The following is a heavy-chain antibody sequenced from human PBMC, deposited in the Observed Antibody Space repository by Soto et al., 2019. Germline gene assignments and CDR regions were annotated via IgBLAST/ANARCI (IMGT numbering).Heavy chain of an antibody. CDR2: INPNSGGT. CDR1: GYTFTCYY. Sequence: ASVTVSCQASGYTFTCYYMHWVRQAPGQGLEWMGWINPNSGGTNYAQKFQGWVTMTRDTSISTAYMELSRLRSDDTAVYYCARDPPGGRGVRYGMDVWGQGTTVTVSS. V-gene: IGHV1-2*04. D-gene: IGHD3-10*01. J-gene: IGHJ6*02. CDR3: ARDPPGGRGVRYGMDV.